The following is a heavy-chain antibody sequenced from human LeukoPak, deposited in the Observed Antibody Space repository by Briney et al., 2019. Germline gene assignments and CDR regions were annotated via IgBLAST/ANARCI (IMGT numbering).Heavy chain of an antibody. CDR1: GFTFSSYS. J-gene: IGHJ4*02. V-gene: IGHV3-48*01. CDR3: ARESGSYYQSIDY. Sequence: PGGSLRLSCVASGFTFSSYSMNWVRQAPGKGLEWVSYISITSDTIYYAESVKGRFTISRDNAKNSLSLQMNSLRGEDTAVYYCARESGSYYQSIDYWGQGTLVTVSS. D-gene: IGHD1-26*01. CDR2: ISITSDTI.